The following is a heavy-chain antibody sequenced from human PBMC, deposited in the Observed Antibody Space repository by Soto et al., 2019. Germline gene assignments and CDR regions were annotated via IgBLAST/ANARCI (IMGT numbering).Heavy chain of an antibody. CDR2: IYHTGNT. Sequence: QVQLQQSGPRLVKPSGTLSLTCYVSGGSISSTNWWTWVRQPPGKGLEWIGEIYHTGNTNYNPSARGRDTIPVAKSKNEFSPNLRAGPPAATAVYYCATLPPRIEVSLLPNPTWGQGILVTVSS. J-gene: IGHJ4*02. V-gene: IGHV4-4*02. D-gene: IGHD3-3*02. CDR3: ATLPPRIEVSLLPNPT. CDR1: GGSISSTNW.